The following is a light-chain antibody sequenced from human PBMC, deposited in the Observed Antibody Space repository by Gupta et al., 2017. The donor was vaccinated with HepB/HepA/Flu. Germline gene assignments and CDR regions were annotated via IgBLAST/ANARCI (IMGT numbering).Light chain of an antibody. CDR1: GSDVGSSKY. V-gene: IGLV2-8*01. J-gene: IGLJ1*01. Sequence: QSALPQPPSASGSPGQSVTISCPGTGSDVGSSKYVSWYQQHPGKVPKVIIYEVSKRPSGVPDRFSGSKSGNTASLTVSGLQAEDEADYYCSSYAGSSDTYVFGTGTKVTVL. CDR3: SSYAGSSDTYV. CDR2: EVS.